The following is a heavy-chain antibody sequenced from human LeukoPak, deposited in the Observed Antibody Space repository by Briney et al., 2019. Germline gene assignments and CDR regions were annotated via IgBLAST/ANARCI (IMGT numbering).Heavy chain of an antibody. J-gene: IGHJ4*02. Sequence: PSQTLSLTCTVSGGSISSGDYYWSWIRQPPGKGLEWIATIYYSGSTYYNPSLKSRVTISVDKSKNQFSLKLSSVTAADTAVYYCARDNRYDYVWGSYSPTLDYWGQGTLVTVSS. CDR1: GGSISSGDYY. CDR2: IYYSGST. V-gene: IGHV4-39*07. CDR3: ARDNRYDYVWGSYSPTLDY. D-gene: IGHD3-16*01.